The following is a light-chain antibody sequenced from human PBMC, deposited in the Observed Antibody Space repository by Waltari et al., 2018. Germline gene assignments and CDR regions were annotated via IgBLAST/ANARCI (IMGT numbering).Light chain of an antibody. CDR3: QQYGDLPYT. J-gene: IGKJ2*01. Sequence: EIVLAQSPGTLSLSPGERATLSCRASQTINSIYLAWYQQKPGQAPRLLIHGASRRATGIPDRFSGSGSGTDFTLIISRLEPEDFALYYCQQYGDLPYTFGRGTKLDIK. V-gene: IGKV3-20*01. CDR1: QTINSIY. CDR2: GAS.